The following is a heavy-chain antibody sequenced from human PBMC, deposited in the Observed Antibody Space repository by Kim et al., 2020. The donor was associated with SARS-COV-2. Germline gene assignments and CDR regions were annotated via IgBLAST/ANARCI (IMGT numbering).Heavy chain of an antibody. CDR3: ARVRFAMIVGRTLWADSFDDS. D-gene: IGHD3-3*01. CDR2: MNPNSGNT. CDR1: GYTFTSYD. Sequence: ASVKVSCKASGYTFTSYDINWVRQAPGQGLEWMGWMNPNSGNTGYAQKFQGRVTMTSDTSISTAYMELSSLRSEDTAFYYCARVRFAMIVGRTLWADSFDDSWGQGPL. J-gene: IGHJ5*01. V-gene: IGHV1-8*02.